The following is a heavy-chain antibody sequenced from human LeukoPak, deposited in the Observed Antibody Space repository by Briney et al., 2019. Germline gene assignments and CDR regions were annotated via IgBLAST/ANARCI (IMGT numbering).Heavy chain of an antibody. CDR2: INHSGST. V-gene: IGHV4-34*01. CDR3: AHLTMVRGVYDAFDI. CDR1: GGSFSGYY. D-gene: IGHD3-10*01. J-gene: IGHJ3*02. Sequence: SETLSLTCAVYGGSFSGYYWSWIRQPPGKGLEWIGEINHSGSTNYNPSLKSRVTISVDTSKNQFSLKLSSVTAADTAVYYCAHLTMVRGVYDAFDIWGQGTMVTVSS.